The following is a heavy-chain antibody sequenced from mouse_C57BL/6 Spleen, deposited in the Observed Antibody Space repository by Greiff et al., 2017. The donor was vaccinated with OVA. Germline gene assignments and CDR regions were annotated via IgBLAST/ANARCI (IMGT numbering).Heavy chain of an antibody. CDR3: ARRIALYAMDY. J-gene: IGHJ4*01. V-gene: IGHV1-42*01. Sequence: EVKLMESGPELVKPGASVKISCKASGYSFTGYYMNWVKQSPEKSLEWIGEINPSTGGTTYNQKFKAKATLTVDKSSSTAYMQLKSLTSEDSAVYYCARRIALYAMDYWGQGTSVTVSS. CDR2: INPSTGGT. CDR1: GYSFTGYY.